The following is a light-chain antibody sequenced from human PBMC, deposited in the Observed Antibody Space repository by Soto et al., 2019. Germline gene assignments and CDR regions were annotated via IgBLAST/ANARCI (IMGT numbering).Light chain of an antibody. CDR3: QHYNDWPPTWT. J-gene: IGKJ1*01. Sequence: EIVMTQSPATLSLSPGERATLSCRASQSVSSKLAWYQQKPGQAPRVLIYGASTRATGIPARFSGSGFGTEFTLTISSLQFEDFAVYYCQHYNDWPPTWTFGQGTKVDIK. V-gene: IGKV3-15*01. CDR1: QSVSSK. CDR2: GAS.